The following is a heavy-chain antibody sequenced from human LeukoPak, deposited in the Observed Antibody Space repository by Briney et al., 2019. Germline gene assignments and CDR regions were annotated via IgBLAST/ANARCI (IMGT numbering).Heavy chain of an antibody. J-gene: IGHJ3*02. V-gene: IGHV4-59*11. D-gene: IGHD3-22*01. Sequence: SETLSLTCTVSGGSISTHFWTWIRQPPGKGLEFIGNIYYTGTSNYNPSLKSRVTMSIDTAKNQFSLNLSSVTAADTAVYYCARDLNYYDGSTYYDAFDIWGQGTLATVSS. CDR3: ARDLNYYDGSTYYDAFDI. CDR2: IYYTGTS. CDR1: GGSISTHF.